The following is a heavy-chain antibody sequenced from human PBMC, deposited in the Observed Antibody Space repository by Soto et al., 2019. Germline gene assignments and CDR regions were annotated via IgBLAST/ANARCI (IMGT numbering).Heavy chain of an antibody. D-gene: IGHD2-2*01. V-gene: IGHV3-23*01. CDR3: ARVDPGYCSSTSCRDFDY. CDR2: ISPAGDKT. Sequence: LRLSCVGSGFTFSSYSMSWVRQAPGKGLEWVSAISPAGDKTYYADSVKGQFSISRDNSRNTLFLQMNSLRAEHTAVYYCARVDPGYCSSTSCRDFDYWGLGXLVTVSS. J-gene: IGHJ4*02. CDR1: GFTFSSYS.